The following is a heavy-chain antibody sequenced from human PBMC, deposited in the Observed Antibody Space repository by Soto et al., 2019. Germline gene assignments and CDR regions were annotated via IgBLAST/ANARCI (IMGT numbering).Heavy chain of an antibody. D-gene: IGHD3-10*01. CDR3: NWITMVRSAVTPHFDY. Sequence: GASVKVSCKASGYTFTSYAMHWVHQAPGQRLEWMGWINAGNGNTKYSQKFQGRVTITRDTSASTAYMELSSLRSEDTAVYYCNWITMVRSAVTPHFDYWGQGTLVTVSS. J-gene: IGHJ4*02. V-gene: IGHV1-3*01. CDR2: INAGNGNT. CDR1: GYTFTSYA.